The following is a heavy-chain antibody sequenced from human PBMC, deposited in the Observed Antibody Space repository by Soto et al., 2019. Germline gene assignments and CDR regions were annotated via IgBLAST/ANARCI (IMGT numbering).Heavy chain of an antibody. CDR1: GGSISSSSYY. V-gene: IGHV4-39*01. CDR2: IYYSGST. CDR3: ARHWPVRYYYYGMDV. J-gene: IGHJ6*02. Sequence: SETLSLTCTVSGGSISSSSYYWGWIRQPPGKGLEWIGSIYYSGSTYYNPSLKSRVTISVDTSKNQFSLKLSSVTAADTAVYYCARHWPVRYYYYGMDVWGQGTTVTVS.